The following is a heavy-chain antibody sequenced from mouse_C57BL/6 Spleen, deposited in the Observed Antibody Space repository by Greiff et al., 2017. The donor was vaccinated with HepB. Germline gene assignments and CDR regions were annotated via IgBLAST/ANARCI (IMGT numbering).Heavy chain of an antibody. CDR3: ARRGYDGYDY. CDR1: GYTFTSYW. V-gene: IGHV1-52*01. J-gene: IGHJ2*01. D-gene: IGHD2-3*01. CDR2: IDPSDSET. Sequence: QVQLQQPGAELVRPGSSVKLSCKASGYTFTSYWMHWVKQRPIQGLEWIGNIDPSDSETHYNQKFKDKATLTVDKSSSTAYMQLSILTSEDSAVYYCARRGYDGYDYWGQGTTLTVSS.